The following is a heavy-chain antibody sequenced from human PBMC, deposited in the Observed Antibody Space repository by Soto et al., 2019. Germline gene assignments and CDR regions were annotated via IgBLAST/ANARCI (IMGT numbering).Heavy chain of an antibody. Sequence: YWIGWVRQMPGKGLEWMGIIYPGDSDTRYSPSFQGQVTISADKSISTAYLQWSSLKASDTAMYYCARITDVYYYYMDVWGKGTTVTVSS. J-gene: IGHJ6*03. CDR1: YW. CDR3: ARITDVYYYYMDV. CDR2: IYPGDSDT. D-gene: IGHD3-16*01. V-gene: IGHV5-51*01.